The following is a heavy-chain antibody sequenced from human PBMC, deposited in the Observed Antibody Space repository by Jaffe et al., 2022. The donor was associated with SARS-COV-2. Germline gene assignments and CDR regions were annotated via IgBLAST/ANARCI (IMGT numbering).Heavy chain of an antibody. D-gene: IGHD3-10*01. V-gene: IGHV1-3*04. J-gene: IGHJ4*02. Sequence: QVQLVQSGAEVKKPGASVKVSCKASGYSFTGNSIQWVRQAPGQRLEWMGKINIGNGNTRYSQEFQGRVTITRDTSASTAYMELSSLRSEDTAVYYCAREVVRGVQLDYWGQGTLVTVSS. CDR1: GYSFTGNS. CDR3: AREVVRGVQLDY. CDR2: INIGNGNT.